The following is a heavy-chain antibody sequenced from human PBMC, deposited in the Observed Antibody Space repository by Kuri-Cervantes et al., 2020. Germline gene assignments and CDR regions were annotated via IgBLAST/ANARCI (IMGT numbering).Heavy chain of an antibody. CDR3: ARSYGDYDYYYYYMDV. J-gene: IGHJ6*03. CDR2: IKQDGSEK. V-gene: IGHV3-7*01. Sequence: GGSLRLSCAASGFTFSNYWMSWVRQAPGKGLEWVANIKQDGSEKYYVDSVKGRFTVSRDNAKNSLYLQMNSLSAGDTAVYYCARSYGDYDYYYYYMDVWGKGTTVTVSS. CDR1: GFTFSNYW. D-gene: IGHD4-17*01.